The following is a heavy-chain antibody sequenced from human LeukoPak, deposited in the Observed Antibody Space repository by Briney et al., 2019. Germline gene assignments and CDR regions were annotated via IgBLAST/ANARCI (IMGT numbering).Heavy chain of an antibody. V-gene: IGHV4-34*01. CDR3: ARRLWRVRKYYFDY. J-gene: IGHJ4*02. CDR2: INHSGGT. CDR1: GGSFSDYY. D-gene: IGHD4/OR15-4a*01. Sequence: PSETLSLTCAVYGGSFSDYYWSWIRQPPGKGLEWIGEINHSGGTNYNPFLKSRATMSVDTSKNHFSLILNSVTATDTAVYYCARRLWRVRKYYFDYWGQGTLVTVSS.